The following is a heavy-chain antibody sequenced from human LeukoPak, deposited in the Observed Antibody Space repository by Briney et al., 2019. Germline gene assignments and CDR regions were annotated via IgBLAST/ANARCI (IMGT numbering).Heavy chain of an antibody. D-gene: IGHD6-13*01. CDR3: ARDIAAAGTKQARYYCYMDV. CDR1: GGSISSYY. CDR2: IYYSGST. J-gene: IGHJ6*03. Sequence: PSETLSLTCTVSGGSISSYYWSWIRQPPGKGLEWIGYIYYSGSTNYNPSLKSRVTISVDTSKNQFSLKLSSVTAADTAVYYCARDIAAAGTKQARYYCYMDVWGKGTTVTVSS. V-gene: IGHV4-59*01.